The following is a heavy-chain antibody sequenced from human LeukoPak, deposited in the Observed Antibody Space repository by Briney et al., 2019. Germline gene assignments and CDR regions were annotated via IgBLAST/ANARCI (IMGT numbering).Heavy chain of an antibody. CDR2: IYYSGST. Sequence: SETLSLTCTVSGGSISSSSYYWGWIRQPPGKGLEWIGSIYYSGSTYYNPSLKSRVTISVDTSKNQSSLKLSSVTAADTAVYYCARASDYDYVWGSYRYRLNYFDCWGQGTLVTVSS. V-gene: IGHV4-39*01. J-gene: IGHJ4*02. CDR3: ARASDYDYVWGSYRYRLNYFDC. CDR1: GGSISSSSYY. D-gene: IGHD3-16*02.